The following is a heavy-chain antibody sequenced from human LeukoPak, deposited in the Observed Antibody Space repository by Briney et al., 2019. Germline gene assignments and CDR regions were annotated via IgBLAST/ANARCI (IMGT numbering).Heavy chain of an antibody. CDR3: ACNYYGSGSYDYFDH. CDR1: GFTFSSYA. D-gene: IGHD3-10*01. J-gene: IGHJ4*02. CDR2: ISGSGGST. Sequence: GGSLRLACAASGFTFSSYAMSWVRQTPGKGPEWVSAISGSGGSTYYADSVKGRFTISRDNSKKTLYLQMNSLRAEDTAVYYCACNYYGSGSYDYFDHWGQGTLVTVSS. V-gene: IGHV3-23*01.